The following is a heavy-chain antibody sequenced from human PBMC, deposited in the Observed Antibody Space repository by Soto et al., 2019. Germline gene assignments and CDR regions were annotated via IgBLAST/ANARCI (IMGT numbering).Heavy chain of an antibody. J-gene: IGHJ4*02. CDR3: ANEYHDY. CDR2: ITGSGDSA. V-gene: IGHV3-23*01. D-gene: IGHD2-2*01. CDR1: GFTFSSYA. Sequence: PGGSLRLSCAASGFTFSSYAMNWVRQAPGKGLEWVSTITGSGDSAFYADSVKGRFTISRDNSRNTLYLQINSPRAEDTAVYYCANEYHDYWGQGTLVTVSS.